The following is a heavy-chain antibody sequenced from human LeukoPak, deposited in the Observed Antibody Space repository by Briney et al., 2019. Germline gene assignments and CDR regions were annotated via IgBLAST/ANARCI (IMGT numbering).Heavy chain of an antibody. CDR2: IYTSGST. CDR1: GGSISSGSYY. D-gene: IGHD3-10*01. J-gene: IGHJ6*03. CDR3: AREDYYGSGSHMYV. Sequence: SQTLSLTCTVSGGSISSGSYYWSWIRQPAGKGLEWIGRIYTSGSTNYNPSLKSRVTISVDTSKNQFSLKLSSVTAADRAVYYCAREDYYGSGSHMYVWGKGTTVTVSS. V-gene: IGHV4-61*02.